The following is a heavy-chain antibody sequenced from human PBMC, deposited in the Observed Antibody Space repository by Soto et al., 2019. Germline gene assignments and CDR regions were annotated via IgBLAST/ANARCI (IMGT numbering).Heavy chain of an antibody. J-gene: IGHJ3*02. Sequence: SETLSLTCTVSGGSISSYYWSWIRQPPGKGLEWIGYIYYSGSTNYNPSLKSRVTISVDTSKNQFSLKLSSVTAADTAVYYCARHGTWGLDAFDIWGQGTMVTVSS. V-gene: IGHV4-59*08. CDR2: IYYSGST. CDR1: GGSISSYY. CDR3: ARHGTWGLDAFDI. D-gene: IGHD7-27*01.